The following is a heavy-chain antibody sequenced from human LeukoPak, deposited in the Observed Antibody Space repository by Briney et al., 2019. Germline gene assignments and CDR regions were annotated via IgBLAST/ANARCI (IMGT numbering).Heavy chain of an antibody. CDR1: GFTFSSYA. CDR2: ISGSGGST. D-gene: IGHD3-22*01. J-gene: IGHJ4*02. Sequence: GGSLRLSCAASGFTFSSYAMSWVRQAPGKGLEWVSAISGSGGSTYYADSVKGRFTISRDNAKNTLYLQMNSLRAEDTAVYYCARGHYYDSSGLDYWGQGTLVTVSS. V-gene: IGHV3-23*01. CDR3: ARGHYYDSSGLDY.